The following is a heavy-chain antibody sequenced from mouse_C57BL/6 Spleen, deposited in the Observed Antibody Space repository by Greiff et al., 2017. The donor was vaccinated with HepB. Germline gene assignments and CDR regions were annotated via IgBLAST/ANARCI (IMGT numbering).Heavy chain of an antibody. CDR3: ARSLNFDY. CDR2: INPSTGGT. Sequence: DVKLVESGPELVKPGASVKISCKASGYSFTGYYMHWVKQSSEKSLEWIGEINPSTGGTSYNQKFKGKATLTVDKSSSTAYMQLKSLTSEDSAVYYCARSLNFDYWGQGTTLTVSS. CDR1: GYSFTGYY. J-gene: IGHJ2*01. V-gene: IGHV1-43*01.